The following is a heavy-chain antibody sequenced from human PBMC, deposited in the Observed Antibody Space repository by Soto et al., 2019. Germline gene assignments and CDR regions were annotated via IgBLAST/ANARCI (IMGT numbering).Heavy chain of an antibody. CDR3: ARGSGSHYAPFDN. J-gene: IGHJ4*02. Sequence: QVLLVQSGAEVKKPGASVKISCETSGYTFTDYAVDWVRQAPGQRLEWMGWINAATGNTRYSKKFQGRVTITRDTSANTAYMDLSSLGSEDTAVYYCARGSGSHYAPFDNWGQGTLVTVSS. CDR1: GYTFTDYA. CDR2: INAATGNT. D-gene: IGHD3-10*01. V-gene: IGHV1-3*01.